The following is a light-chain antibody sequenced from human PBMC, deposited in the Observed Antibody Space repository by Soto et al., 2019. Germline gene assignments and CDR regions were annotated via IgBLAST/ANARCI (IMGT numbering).Light chain of an antibody. CDR3: QQYHCYYT. CDR2: GAS. Sequence: AIQMTQSQFSLPASVGDRVTISCRVRQRIGNALGWYQQKPGKPPKVRIYGASNLQRGVPPRFSGSGSGTEFTVTISNLESDGFASDYCQQYHCYYTFGQGTKVDIK. V-gene: IGKV1-6*01. J-gene: IGKJ1*01. CDR1: QRIGNA.